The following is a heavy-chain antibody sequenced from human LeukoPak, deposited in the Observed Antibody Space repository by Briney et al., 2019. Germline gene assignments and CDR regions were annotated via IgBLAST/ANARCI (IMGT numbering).Heavy chain of an antibody. CDR2: IYYSGST. J-gene: IGHJ4*02. V-gene: IGHV4-39*01. Sequence: SETLSLTCTVSGGSISSSSYYWGWIRQPPGKGLEWIGSIYYSGSTYYNPSLKSRVTVSVDTSKNQFSLKLSSVTAADTAVYYCYGSGSYYNGNFDYWGQGTLVTVSS. CDR1: GGSISSSSYY. CDR3: YGSGSYYNGNFDY. D-gene: IGHD3-10*01.